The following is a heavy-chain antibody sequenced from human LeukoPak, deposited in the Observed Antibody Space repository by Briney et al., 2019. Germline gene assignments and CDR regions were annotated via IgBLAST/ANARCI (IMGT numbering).Heavy chain of an antibody. Sequence: ASVKVSCKASGYTFTSYGISWARQAPGQGLEWMGWISAYNGNTNYAQKLQGRVTMTTDTSTSTAYMELRSLRSDDTAVYYCARGGPRQWLVLFSSYYFDYWGQGTLVTVSS. D-gene: IGHD6-19*01. CDR2: ISAYNGNT. CDR1: GYTFTSYG. J-gene: IGHJ4*02. CDR3: ARGGPRQWLVLFSSYYFDY. V-gene: IGHV1-18*01.